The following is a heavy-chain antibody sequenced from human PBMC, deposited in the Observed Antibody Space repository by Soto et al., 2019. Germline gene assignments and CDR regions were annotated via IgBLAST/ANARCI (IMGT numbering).Heavy chain of an antibody. CDR2: ISSDGSRK. J-gene: IGHJ6*02. CDR1: GFTFTDHA. D-gene: IGHD5-18*01. CDR3: ARQGIGASKYSYGNLDV. Sequence: QVQLVESGGGVVQPGRSLRLSCAASGFTFTDHAIHWVRQAPGRGLEWVALISSDGSRKYFADSVKGQFTVSRDNSKNTRSLHMNRLRTEDTAVYYCARQGIGASKYSYGNLDVWGQGTTVSVSS. V-gene: IGHV3-30-3*01.